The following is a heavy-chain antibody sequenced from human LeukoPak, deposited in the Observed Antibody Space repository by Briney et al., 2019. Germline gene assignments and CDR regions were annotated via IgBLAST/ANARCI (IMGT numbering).Heavy chain of an antibody. V-gene: IGHV5-51*01. CDR3: ASHSGYCSRTSCYDAFDI. J-gene: IGHJ3*02. D-gene: IGHD2-2*01. Sequence: EYLKPSCQGSGYTLTNYWIGWVRQMPGKGLEWMGIFNSRFSDNRNSPSFQGQVTISAGKSISTAYQQWSSLKAADTAMYYCASHSGYCSRTSCYDAFDIWGQGTLVTVSS. CDR2: FNSRFSDN. CDR1: GYTLTNYW.